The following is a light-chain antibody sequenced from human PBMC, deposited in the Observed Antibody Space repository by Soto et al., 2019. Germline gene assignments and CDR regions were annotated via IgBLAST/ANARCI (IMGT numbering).Light chain of an antibody. V-gene: IGKV3-11*01. CDR2: DAS. CDR1: QSVSSY. J-gene: IGKJ4*01. CDR3: QQRNT. Sequence: EIVLTQSPATLSLSPGERATLSCRASQSVSSYLAWYQQKPGQAPRLLIYDASNRATGIPARFSGSGSGTDFTLTISSLEPEDFAVYCCQQRNTFGGGTKVDIK.